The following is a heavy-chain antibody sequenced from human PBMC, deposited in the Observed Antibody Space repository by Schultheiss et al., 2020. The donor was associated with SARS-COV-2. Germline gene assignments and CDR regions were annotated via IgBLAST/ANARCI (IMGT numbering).Heavy chain of an antibody. V-gene: IGHV3-53*01. Sequence: GESLKISCAASGFTVSSNYMSWVRQAPGKGLEWVSVIYSGGSTYYADSVKGRFTISRDNSKNTLYLQMNSLRAEDTAVYYCAKPYEGYYYDSSGSYFDYWGQGTLVTVSS. CDR1: GFTVSSNY. CDR2: IYSGGST. CDR3: AKPYEGYYYDSSGSYFDY. J-gene: IGHJ4*02. D-gene: IGHD3-22*01.